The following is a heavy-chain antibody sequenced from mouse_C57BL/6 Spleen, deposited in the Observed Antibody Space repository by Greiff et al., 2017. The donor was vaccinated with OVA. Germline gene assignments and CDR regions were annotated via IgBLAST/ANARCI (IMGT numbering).Heavy chain of an antibody. Sequence: QVQLKESGAELVKPGASVKMSCKASGYTFTSYWITWVKQRPGQGLEWIGDIYPGSGSTNYNEKFKSKATLTVDTSSSTAYRQLSSLTSEDSAVYYCAREVVHYFDYWGQGTTLTVSS. CDR2: IYPGSGST. V-gene: IGHV1-55*01. D-gene: IGHD1-1*02. J-gene: IGHJ2*01. CDR3: AREVVHYFDY. CDR1: GYTFTSYW.